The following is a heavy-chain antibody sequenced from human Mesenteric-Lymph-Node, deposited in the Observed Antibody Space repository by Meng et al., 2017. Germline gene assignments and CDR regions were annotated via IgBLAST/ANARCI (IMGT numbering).Heavy chain of an antibody. CDR1: GFAFSSYA. CDR3: AKGFNVGLFSSIDY. J-gene: IGHJ4*02. Sequence: LSLTCAASGFAFSSYALHWVRRAPGKGLEWVSAIGTGGDTYYADAVMGRFTISRDNAKKSLYLHMNSLRAEYTALYYCAKGFNVGLFSSIDYWGQGTLVTVSS. CDR2: IGTGGDT. V-gene: IGHV3-47*01. D-gene: IGHD3-10*02.